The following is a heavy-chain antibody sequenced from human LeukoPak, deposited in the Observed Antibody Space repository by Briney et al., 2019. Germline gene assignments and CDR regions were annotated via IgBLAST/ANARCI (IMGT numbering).Heavy chain of an antibody. CDR2: ISAYNGNT. J-gene: IGHJ6*03. CDR3: ARAGPGLGRIAAAANYYYYYMDV. D-gene: IGHD6-13*01. Sequence: ASVKVSCKASGYTFTSYGISWVRQAPGQGLEWMGWISAYNGNTNYAQKLQGRVTMTTDTSTSTAYMELSSLRSEDTAVYYCARAGPGLGRIAAAANYYYYYMDVWGKGTTVTVSS. V-gene: IGHV1-18*01. CDR1: GYTFTSYG.